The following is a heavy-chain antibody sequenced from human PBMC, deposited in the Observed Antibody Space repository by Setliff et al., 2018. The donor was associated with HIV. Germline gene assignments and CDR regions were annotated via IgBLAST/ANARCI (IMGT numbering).Heavy chain of an antibody. CDR2: MNTDGSST. V-gene: IGHV3-74*01. J-gene: IGHJ4*02. Sequence: PGGSLRLSCAASGFTFSSYWMHWVRQAPGKGLVWVFGMNTDGSSTRYADSVKGRFTISRDNAKNMLYLQMDILRAEDTAIYYCVRGVFDYWGQGVLVTVSS. CDR3: VRGVFDY. CDR1: GFTFSSYW.